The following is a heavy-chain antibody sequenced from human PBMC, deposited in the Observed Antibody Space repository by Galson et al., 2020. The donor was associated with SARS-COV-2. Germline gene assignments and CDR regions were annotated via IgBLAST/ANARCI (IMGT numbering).Heavy chain of an antibody. J-gene: IGHJ4*02. D-gene: IGHD3-10*01. CDR3: ARLPVVRGVDY. CDR1: GGSMNIYY. CDR2: LYYRVKT. V-gene: IGHV4-59*01. Sequence: ASETLSLTCTVSGGSMNIYYWSWIRQSPERGLEWIGYLYYRVKTKYNPSLESRVTISVDTSKSQFSLTLSSVTAADTAMYYCARLPVVRGVDYWGQGIPVTVSS.